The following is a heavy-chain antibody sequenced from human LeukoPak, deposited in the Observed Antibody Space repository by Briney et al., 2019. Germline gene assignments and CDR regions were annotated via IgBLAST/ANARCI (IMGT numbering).Heavy chain of an antibody. CDR3: AKDLDPYCYDSSGYYYSFDY. D-gene: IGHD3-22*01. Sequence: GGSLRLSCAASGFTFSSYAMSWVRQAPGKGLEWGSAISGSGGSTYYADSVKGRFTISRDNSKNTLYLQMNSLRAEDTAVYYCAKDLDPYCYDSSGYYYSFDYWGQGTLVTVSS. CDR2: ISGSGGST. V-gene: IGHV3-23*01. CDR1: GFTFSSYA. J-gene: IGHJ4*02.